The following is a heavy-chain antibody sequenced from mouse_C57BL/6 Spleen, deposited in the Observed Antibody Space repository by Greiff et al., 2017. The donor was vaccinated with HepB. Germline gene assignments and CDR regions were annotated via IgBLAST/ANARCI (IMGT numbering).Heavy chain of an antibody. V-gene: IGHV1-64*01. J-gene: IGHJ2*01. Sequence: VQLQQSGAELVKPGASVKLSCKASGYTFTSYWMHWVKQRPGQGLEWIGMIHPNSGSTNYNEKFKSKATLTVDKSSSTAYMQLSSLTSEDSAVYYCASQVPYYFDYWGQGTTLTVSS. CDR2: IHPNSGST. CDR1: GYTFTSYW. CDR3: ASQVPYYFDY.